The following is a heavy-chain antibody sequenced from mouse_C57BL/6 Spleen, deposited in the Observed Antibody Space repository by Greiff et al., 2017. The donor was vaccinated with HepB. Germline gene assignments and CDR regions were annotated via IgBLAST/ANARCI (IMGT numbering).Heavy chain of an antibody. J-gene: IGHJ2*01. CDR2: INPNNGGT. Sequence: EVQLQESGPELVKPGASVKMSCKASGYTFTDYNMHWVKQSHGKSLEWIGYINPNNGGTSYNQKFKGKATLTVTKSSSTAYMELRSLTSEESAVYYCAGPYYYGSSRFDYWGQGTTLTVSS. D-gene: IGHD1-1*01. V-gene: IGHV1-22*01. CDR1: GYTFTDYN. CDR3: AGPYYYGSSRFDY.